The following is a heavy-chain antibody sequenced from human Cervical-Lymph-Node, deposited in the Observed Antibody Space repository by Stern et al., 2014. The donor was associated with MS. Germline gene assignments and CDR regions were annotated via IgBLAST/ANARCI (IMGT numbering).Heavy chain of an antibody. D-gene: IGHD6-13*01. CDR1: GGSLSTLD. Sequence: QVQLGQYGAEVKRPESSVKVSCKASGGSLSTLDISWVRQAPGQGLEWVGEIKPLFGTANYAQKFKGRVTITADESTSTVYMELSSLKSEDTAIYFCARHQAGIAANWGQGTLVTVTS. CDR2: IKPLFGTA. J-gene: IGHJ4*02. CDR3: ARHQAGIAAN. V-gene: IGHV1-69*01.